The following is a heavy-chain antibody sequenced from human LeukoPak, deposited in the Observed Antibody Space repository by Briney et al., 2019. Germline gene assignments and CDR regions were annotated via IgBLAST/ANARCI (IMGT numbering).Heavy chain of an antibody. CDR2: ITRSSRYI. Sequence: GGSLRLSCAASRFTFSSYTMNWVRQPPGKWLEWVSSITRSSRYIYYADSVKGRFTISRDNAKNSLYLQMNSLRAEDTAVYYCARGSYGSGSYRAPWFDPWGQGTLVTVSS. J-gene: IGHJ5*02. D-gene: IGHD3-10*01. CDR3: ARGSYGSGSYRAPWFDP. V-gene: IGHV3-21*01. CDR1: RFTFSSYT.